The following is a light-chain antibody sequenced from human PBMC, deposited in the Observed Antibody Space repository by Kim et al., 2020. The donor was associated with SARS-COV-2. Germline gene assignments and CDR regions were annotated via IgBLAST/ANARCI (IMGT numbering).Light chain of an antibody. V-gene: IGLV6-57*01. CDR2: DDN. Sequence: NFMLTQPHSVSESPGKTVTISCTRSSGNIASNYVQWYQQRPGSSPTTVIYDDNQRPSGVPDRFSGSIDSSSNSASLTISGLEAEDEADYYCQSYGSSNQVFGGGTKLTVL. CDR1: SGNIASNY. J-gene: IGLJ2*01. CDR3: QSYGSSNQV.